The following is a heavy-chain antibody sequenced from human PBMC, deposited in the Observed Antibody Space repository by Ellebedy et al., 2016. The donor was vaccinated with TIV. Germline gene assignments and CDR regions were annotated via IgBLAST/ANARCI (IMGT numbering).Heavy chain of an antibody. J-gene: IGHJ6*02. Sequence: ASVKVSXKASGYTFTGYYMHWVRQAPGQGLEWMGWINPNSGGTNYAQKFQGRVTMTRDTSISTAYMELSRLRSDDTAVYYCARGLGYCSGGSCYNYYGMDVWGQGTTVTVSS. V-gene: IGHV1-2*02. CDR2: INPNSGGT. CDR1: GYTFTGYY. D-gene: IGHD2-15*01. CDR3: ARGLGYCSGGSCYNYYGMDV.